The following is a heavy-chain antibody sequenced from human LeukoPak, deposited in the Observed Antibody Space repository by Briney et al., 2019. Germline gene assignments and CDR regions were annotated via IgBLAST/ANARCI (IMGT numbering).Heavy chain of an antibody. Sequence: GGSLRLSCAASGFTFSSYSMNWVRQAPGKGLEWVSSISSSSSYIYYADSVKGRFTISRDNAKNSLYLQMNSLRAEDTAVYYCARQLNRIRITMIVVVPGGYAFDIWGQGTMVTVSS. V-gene: IGHV3-21*04. CDR2: ISSSSSYI. D-gene: IGHD3-22*01. J-gene: IGHJ3*02. CDR3: ARQLNRIRITMIVVVPGGYAFDI. CDR1: GFTFSSYS.